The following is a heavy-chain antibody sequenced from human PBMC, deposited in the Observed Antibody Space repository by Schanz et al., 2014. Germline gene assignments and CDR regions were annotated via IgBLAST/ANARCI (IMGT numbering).Heavy chain of an antibody. CDR1: GFTFSSHW. D-gene: IGHD3-10*01. Sequence: EVQLVQSGGGLVQPGGSLRLSCAASGFTFSSHWMHWVRQAPGRGLEWVSSISTSGTYMYIADSLKGRLTISRDDAKKSMYLQMNNLRAEDTAVYYCARIGGSVFDYWAQGTLVTVSS. J-gene: IGHJ4*02. CDR2: ISTSGTYM. CDR3: ARIGGSVFDY. V-gene: IGHV3-21*04.